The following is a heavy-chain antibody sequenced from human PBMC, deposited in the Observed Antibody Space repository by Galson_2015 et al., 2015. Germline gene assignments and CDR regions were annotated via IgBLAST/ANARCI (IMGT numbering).Heavy chain of an antibody. D-gene: IGHD4-11*01. CDR2: ISSDGSNK. CDR3: ARLRRADYSHNFYYGLDV. V-gene: IGHV3-30-3*01. Sequence: SLRLSCAASGFTFSSYAIHWVRQAPGKGLEWVAVISSDGSNKYYADSVKGRFSISRDNSKNTLYLQMNSLRTEDTAVYYCARLRRADYSHNFYYGLDVWGQGTTVTVSS. CDR1: GFTFSSYA. J-gene: IGHJ6*02.